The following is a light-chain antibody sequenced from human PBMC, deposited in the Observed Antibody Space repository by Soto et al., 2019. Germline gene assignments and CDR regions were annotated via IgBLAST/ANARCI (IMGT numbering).Light chain of an antibody. CDR3: QQYGSSPTWT. Sequence: SPGTLFLSARERPTLSCTSSQSVSSSYLAWYQQKPGQAPRLLIYGASSRATGIPDRLSGSGSGKDFTLTISRLEPEEFAVYYCQQYGSSPTWTFGQGTKVHIK. CDR2: GAS. J-gene: IGKJ1*01. V-gene: IGKV3-20*01. CDR1: QSVSSSY.